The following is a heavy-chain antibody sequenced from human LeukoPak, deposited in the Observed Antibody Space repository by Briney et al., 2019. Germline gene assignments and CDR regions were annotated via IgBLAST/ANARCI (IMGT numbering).Heavy chain of an antibody. CDR2: INPNSGGT. CDR1: GYTFTGCY. D-gene: IGHD4-17*01. Sequence: ASVMVSCKASGYTFTGCYMHWVRQAPGQELEWMGWINPNSGGTNYAQKFQGRVTMTRDTSISTAYMELSRLRSDDTAVYYCARVLLDDYGDYVYYYYGMDVWGQGTTATVSS. J-gene: IGHJ6*02. V-gene: IGHV1-2*02. CDR3: ARVLLDDYGDYVYYYYGMDV.